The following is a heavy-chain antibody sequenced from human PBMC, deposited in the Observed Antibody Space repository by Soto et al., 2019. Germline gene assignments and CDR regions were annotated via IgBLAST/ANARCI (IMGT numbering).Heavy chain of an antibody. Sequence: SGPTLVNPTQTLTLTCTFSGFSLSTSGVGVGWIRQPPGKALEWLALIYWDDDKRYSPSLKSMLTITKDTSKNQVVLTMTNMDPVDTAIYYCALRGPYCSGGSCYYRGNWFDPWGQGTLVTVSS. CDR1: GFSLSTSGVG. V-gene: IGHV2-5*02. J-gene: IGHJ5*02. D-gene: IGHD2-15*01. CDR3: ALRGPYCSGGSCYYRGNWFDP. CDR2: IYWDDDK.